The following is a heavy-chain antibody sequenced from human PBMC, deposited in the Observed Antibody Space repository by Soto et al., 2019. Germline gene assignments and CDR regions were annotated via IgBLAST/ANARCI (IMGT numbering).Heavy chain of an antibody. J-gene: IGHJ6*02. D-gene: IGHD2-21*01. CDR3: AASCVGCGGFNYYGMDV. CDR1: GGSIRSGAYY. V-gene: IGHV4-31*03. CDR2: IYYSGST. Sequence: SETLSLTCTVSGGSIRSGAYYWSWIRQHPGKGLEWIGYIYYSGSTYYNPSLKSRVTISVDTSKNQFSLKLSSVTAADTSVYYCAASCVGCGGFNYYGMDVWGQGTTVTVSS.